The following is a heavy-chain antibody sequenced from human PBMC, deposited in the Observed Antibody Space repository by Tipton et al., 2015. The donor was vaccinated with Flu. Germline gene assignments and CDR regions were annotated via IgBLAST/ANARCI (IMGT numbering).Heavy chain of an antibody. Sequence: SLRLSCVASGFTFSIYDMHWVRQLTGGGLEWVSSIGTLADTFYPDSVKGRFTISRENAKNSLYLQMNSLSAGDTAVYYCARGGLPVPGARWDWFDPWGQGTLVPVSS. J-gene: IGHJ5*02. CDR2: IGTLADT. CDR1: GFTFSIYD. CDR3: ARGGLPVPGARWDWFDP. D-gene: IGHD4/OR15-4a*01. V-gene: IGHV3-13*01.